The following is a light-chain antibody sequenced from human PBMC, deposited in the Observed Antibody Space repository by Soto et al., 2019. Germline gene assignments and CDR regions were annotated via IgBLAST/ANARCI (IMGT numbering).Light chain of an antibody. V-gene: IGKV1-5*03. CDR2: KAS. Sequence: GDRVIITCRASQSISGWLAWYQQKPGRAPNLLIYKASTLASGVPSRFSGSGSGTEFTLTISSLQPDDFATYYCQQYETYSPTFGQGTKVELK. CDR3: QQYETYSPT. CDR1: QSISGW. J-gene: IGKJ1*01.